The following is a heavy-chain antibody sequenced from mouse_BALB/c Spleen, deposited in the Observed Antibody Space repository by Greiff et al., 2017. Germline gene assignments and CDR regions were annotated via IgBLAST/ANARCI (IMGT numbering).Heavy chain of an antibody. Sequence: QVQLQQPGAELVKPGTSVKLSCTASGYNFTSYWINWVKLRPGQGLEWIGDIYPGSGSTNYNEKFKSKATLTVDTSSSTAYMQLSSLASEDSALYYCARYDYDVAYWGQGTLVTVSA. D-gene: IGHD2-4*01. CDR2: IYPGSGST. CDR3: ARYDYDVAY. V-gene: IGHV1-55*01. J-gene: IGHJ3*01. CDR1: GYNFTSYW.